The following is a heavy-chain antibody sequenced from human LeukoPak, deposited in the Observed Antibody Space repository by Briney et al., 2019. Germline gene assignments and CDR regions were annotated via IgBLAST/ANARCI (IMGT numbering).Heavy chain of an antibody. J-gene: IGHJ5*02. V-gene: IGHV1-69*05. CDR3: AREGLESLRDWFDP. CDR1: GGTFSSYA. D-gene: IGHD1-1*01. CDR2: IIPIFGTA. Sequence: GASVKVSCKASGGTFSSYAISWVRQALGQGLEWMGRIIPIFGTANYAQKFQGRVTITTDESTSTAYMELSSQRSEDTAVYYCAREGLESLRDWFDPWGQGTLVTVSS.